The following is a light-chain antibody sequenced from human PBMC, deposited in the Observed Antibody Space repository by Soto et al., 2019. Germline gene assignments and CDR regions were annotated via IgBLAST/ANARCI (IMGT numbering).Light chain of an antibody. CDR2: DAS. CDR1: QNVDGQ. CDR3: QKYGSSPVT. Sequence: EIVLTQSPGTLFLSPGKRATLSCRASQNVDGQLAWYQQRPGQANSLLIYDASNRATGIPARFSGSGSATDFTLTISSLEPEDFAVYYCQKYGSSPVTFGQGTKVDNK. J-gene: IGKJ1*01. V-gene: IGKV3-11*01.